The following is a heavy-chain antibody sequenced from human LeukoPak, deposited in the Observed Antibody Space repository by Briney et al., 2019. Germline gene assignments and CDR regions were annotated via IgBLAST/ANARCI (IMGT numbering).Heavy chain of an antibody. CDR2: INHSGST. J-gene: IGHJ4*02. D-gene: IGHD3-3*01. CDR3: ARSGTIFGVADY. CDR1: GGSFSGYY. V-gene: IGHV4-34*01. Sequence: SETLSLTCAVYGGSFSGYYWSWIRQPPGKGLEWIGEINHSGSTNYNPSLKSRVTISVDTSKNQFSLKLSSVTAADTAVYYCARSGTIFGVADYWGQGTLVTVSS.